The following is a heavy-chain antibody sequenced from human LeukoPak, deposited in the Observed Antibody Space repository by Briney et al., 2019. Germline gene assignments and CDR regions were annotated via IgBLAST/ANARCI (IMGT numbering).Heavy chain of an antibody. CDR1: GFTFSSYA. Sequence: PGGSLRLSCAASGFTFSSYAMSWVRQAPGKGLEWVSAISGSGGSTYYADSVKGRFTISGDNSKNTLYLQMNSLRAEDTAVYYCAKELRVVPAAPNWFDPWGQGTLVTVSS. CDR3: AKELRVVPAAPNWFDP. CDR2: ISGSGGST. V-gene: IGHV3-23*01. D-gene: IGHD2-2*01. J-gene: IGHJ5*02.